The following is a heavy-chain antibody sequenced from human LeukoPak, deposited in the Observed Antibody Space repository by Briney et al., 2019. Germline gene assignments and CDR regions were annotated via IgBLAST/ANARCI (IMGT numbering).Heavy chain of an antibody. CDR1: GFTFSSYS. Sequence: PGGSLRLSCAASGFTFSSYSMNWVRQAPGKGLEWVSYISSSSSTIYYADSVKGRFTISRDNAKNSLYLQMSSLRAEDTAVYYCARVPLVLPFVVSWGQGTLVTVSS. V-gene: IGHV3-48*01. CDR3: ARVPLVLPFVVS. CDR2: ISSSSSTI. J-gene: IGHJ5*02. D-gene: IGHD3-3*01.